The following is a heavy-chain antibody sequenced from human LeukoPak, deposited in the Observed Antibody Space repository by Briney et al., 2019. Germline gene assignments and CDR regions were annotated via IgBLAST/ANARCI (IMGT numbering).Heavy chain of an antibody. CDR3: ASENTAMDDAFDI. Sequence: GGSLRLSFAASGFTFSSYAMHWVRQAPGKGLEWVAVISYDGSNKYYADSVKGRFTISRDNSKNTLYLQMNSLRAEDTAVYYCASENTAMDDAFDIWGQGTMVTVSS. D-gene: IGHD5-18*01. CDR2: ISYDGSNK. J-gene: IGHJ3*02. V-gene: IGHV3-30-3*01. CDR1: GFTFSSYA.